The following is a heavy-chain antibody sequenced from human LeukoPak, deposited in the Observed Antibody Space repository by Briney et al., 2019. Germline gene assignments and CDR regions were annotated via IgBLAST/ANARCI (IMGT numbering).Heavy chain of an antibody. Sequence: GASVKVSCKASGYTFTGYYMHWVRQAPGQGLEWMGWINPNSGGTNYAQKFQGWVPMTRDTSISTAYMELSRLRSDDTAVYYCARGVIAALVNWFDPWGQGTLVTVSS. D-gene: IGHD2-15*01. CDR2: INPNSGGT. J-gene: IGHJ5*02. CDR1: GYTFTGYY. CDR3: ARGVIAALVNWFDP. V-gene: IGHV1-2*04.